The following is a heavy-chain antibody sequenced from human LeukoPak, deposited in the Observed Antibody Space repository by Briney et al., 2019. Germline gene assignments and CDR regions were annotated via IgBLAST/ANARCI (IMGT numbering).Heavy chain of an antibody. CDR2: IYHSGST. J-gene: IGHJ4*02. D-gene: IGHD3-10*01. V-gene: IGHV4-38-2*02. CDR3: ARDRGKYGSGSGFDY. CDR1: GYSISSGYY. Sequence: SETLSLTCTVSGYSISSGYYWGWIRQPPGKGLEWIGSIYHSGSTYYNPSLKSRVTISVDTSKNQFSLKLSSVTAADTAVYYCARDRGKYGSGSGFDYWGQGNLVTVSS.